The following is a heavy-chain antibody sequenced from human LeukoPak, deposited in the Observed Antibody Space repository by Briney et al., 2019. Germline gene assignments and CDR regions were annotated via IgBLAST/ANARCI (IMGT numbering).Heavy chain of an antibody. J-gene: IGHJ4*02. Sequence: PGGSLRLSCAASGFTFSSYSMNWVRQAPGKGLEWVSSISSSSSYIYYADSVKGRFTISRDNAKNSLYLQMNSLRAEDTAVYYCARSGNYDFWSGKWDYWGQGTLVTVSS. CDR1: GFTFSSYS. V-gene: IGHV3-21*01. CDR2: ISSSSSYI. CDR3: ARSGNYDFWSGKWDY. D-gene: IGHD3-3*01.